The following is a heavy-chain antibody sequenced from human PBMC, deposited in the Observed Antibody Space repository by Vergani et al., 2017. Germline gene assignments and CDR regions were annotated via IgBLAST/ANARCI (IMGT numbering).Heavy chain of an antibody. CDR2: IYHSGST. Sequence: QVQLQESGPGLVKPSETLSLTCAVSGYSISSGYYWGWIRQPPGKGLEWIGSIYHSGSTYYNPSLKSRVPISVDTSKNQFSLKLSSGTAADTAVYYCARTTYGSGSYYGVAWGQGTLVTVSS. CDR3: ARTTYGSGSYYGVA. CDR1: GYSISSGYY. V-gene: IGHV4-38-2*01. J-gene: IGHJ5*02. D-gene: IGHD3-10*01.